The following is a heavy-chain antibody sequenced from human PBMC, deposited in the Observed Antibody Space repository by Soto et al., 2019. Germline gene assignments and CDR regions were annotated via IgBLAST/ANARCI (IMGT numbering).Heavy chain of an antibody. CDR3: ARVGSSWCWFDP. D-gene: IGHD6-13*01. Sequence: SETLSLTCTVSGGSVSSYYWRWLRQPPGKGLEWIGYISYSGSTNYNPSLKSRVTISLYTSTNHFSLKLSSVTAADTAVYYCARVGSSWCWFDPWGQGILVTVSS. J-gene: IGHJ5*02. CDR1: GGSVSSYY. V-gene: IGHV4-59*02. CDR2: ISYSGST.